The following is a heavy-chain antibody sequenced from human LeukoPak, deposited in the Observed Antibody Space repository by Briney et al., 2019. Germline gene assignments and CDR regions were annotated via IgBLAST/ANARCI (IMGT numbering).Heavy chain of an antibody. J-gene: IGHJ5*02. CDR3: ARDRDFLVFWSGS. D-gene: IGHD3-3*01. CDR2: IIPILGIA. CDR1: GGTFSSHA. V-gene: IGHV1-69*04. Sequence: SVRVSCKASGGTFSSHAISWVRQAPGQGLEWMGRIIPILGIANYAQKFQGRVTITADKSTSTAYMELSSLRSEDTAVYYCARDRDFLVFWSGSWGQGTLVTVSS.